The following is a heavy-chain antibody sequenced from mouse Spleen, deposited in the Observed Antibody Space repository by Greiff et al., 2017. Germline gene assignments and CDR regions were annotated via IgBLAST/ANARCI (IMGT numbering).Heavy chain of an antibody. CDR3: ASRGYYDGLDY. J-gene: IGHJ2*01. CDR1: GYTFTSYW. Sequence: VQLQQPGAELVKPGASVKLSCKASGYTFTSYWMHWVKQRPGQGLEWIGMIHPNSGSTNYNEKFKSKATLTVDKSSSTAYMQLSSLTSEDSAVYYCASRGYYDGLDYWGQGTTLTVSS. CDR2: IHPNSGST. V-gene: IGHV1-64*01. D-gene: IGHD2-3*01.